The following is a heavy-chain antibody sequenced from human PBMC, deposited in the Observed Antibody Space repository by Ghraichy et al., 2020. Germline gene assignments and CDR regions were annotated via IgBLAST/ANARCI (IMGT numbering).Heavy chain of an antibody. Sequence: ASVKVSCKASGYTFTSYDINWVRQATGQGLEWMGWMNPNSGNTGYAQKFQGRVTMTRNTSISTAYMELSSLRSEDPAVYYCACFRGTDSSGYAAFDIWGQGTMVTVSS. V-gene: IGHV1-8*01. CDR2: MNPNSGNT. J-gene: IGHJ3*02. CDR3: ACFRGTDSSGYAAFDI. D-gene: IGHD3-22*01. CDR1: GYTFTSYD.